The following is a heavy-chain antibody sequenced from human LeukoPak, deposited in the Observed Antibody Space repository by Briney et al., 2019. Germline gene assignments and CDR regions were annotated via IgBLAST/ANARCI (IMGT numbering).Heavy chain of an antibody. D-gene: IGHD5-18*01. Sequence: GGSLRLSCAASGFTFSSYAMGWVRQAPGKGLEWVSAITASGGNTYYADSVKGRFTISRDNSENTLYLQVNSLRAEDTAVYYCAKGNGYSYGRYYFDYWGQGTLVTVSS. J-gene: IGHJ4*02. CDR2: ITASGGNT. CDR3: AKGNGYSYGRYYFDY. V-gene: IGHV3-23*01. CDR1: GFTFSSYA.